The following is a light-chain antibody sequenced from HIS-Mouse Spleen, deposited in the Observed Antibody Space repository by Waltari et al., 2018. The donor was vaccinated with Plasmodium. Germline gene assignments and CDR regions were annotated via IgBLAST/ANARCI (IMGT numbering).Light chain of an antibody. Sequence: DIVMTQTPLSLSVTPGKPASISCKSSQSLLHRDGKTYLYWYLQKPGQSPQLLMYEGSSWLYGVTDRFRGSGSGTDFTLKISRVEAEDVGVYYCMQGIHRRLRMLGFITACKVYTF. CDR1: QSLLHRDGKTY. J-gene: IGKJ5*01. CDR3: MQGIHRRLRMLGFITACKVYT. CDR2: EGS. V-gene: IGKV2-29*03.